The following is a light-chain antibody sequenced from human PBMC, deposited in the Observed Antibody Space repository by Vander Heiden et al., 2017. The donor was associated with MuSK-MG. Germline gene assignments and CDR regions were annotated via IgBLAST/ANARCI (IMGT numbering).Light chain of an antibody. J-gene: IGKJ4*01. CDR1: QSISSY. CDR2: AAS. V-gene: IGKV1-39*01. CDR3: RQRDSTRLT. Sequence: DIQMTQSPSSLSASVGDRVTITCRASQSISSYLNWYQQKPGKAPKLLIYAASRLQSAVPSTFSGSGSGTDFTLTIIRLQPEDFATYYCRQRDSTRLTFGGGTKVEIK.